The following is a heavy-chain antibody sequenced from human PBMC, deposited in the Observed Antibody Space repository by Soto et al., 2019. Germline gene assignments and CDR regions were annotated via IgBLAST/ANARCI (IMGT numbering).Heavy chain of an antibody. Sequence: QVQLVQSGAEVKKPGASVKVSCRTSGYTFSGFYIHWVRQAPGQGLESMGWIYPDSGGTDYAQKFQGRVTMTRDTSISTAYMKLSRRRSDETAVYYFRVTGVSEVDYWGQGTLVTVSS. J-gene: IGHJ4*02. D-gene: IGHD2-8*01. CDR3: RVTGVSEVDY. CDR1: GYTFSGFY. CDR2: IYPDSGGT. V-gene: IGHV1-2*02.